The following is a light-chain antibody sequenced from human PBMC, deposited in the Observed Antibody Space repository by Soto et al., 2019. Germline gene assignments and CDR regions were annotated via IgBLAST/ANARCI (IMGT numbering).Light chain of an antibody. J-gene: IGKJ4*01. CDR3: MQALESPLT. CDR2: LAS. Sequence: DIVMTQSPLSLPVTPGEPASISCRSNQSLLHSNGYNYLDWYLQKPGKSPQLLFYLASNRASGVPDRFSGSGSGTDFTLTISRVEAEDVGVYYCMQALESPLTLGGGTKVDIK. CDR1: QSLLHSNGYNY. V-gene: IGKV2-28*01.